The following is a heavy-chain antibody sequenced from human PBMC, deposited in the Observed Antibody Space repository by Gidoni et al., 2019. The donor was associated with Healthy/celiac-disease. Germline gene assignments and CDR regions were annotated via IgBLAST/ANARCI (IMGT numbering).Heavy chain of an antibody. D-gene: IGHD2-15*01. V-gene: IGHV3-23*01. Sequence: EVQLLESGVGLVQPGGSLRLSWAASGFTFGSYAISWVRPAPGKGLEWVSAISGSGGSTYYADSVKGRFTISRDNSKNTLYLQMNSLRAEDTAVYYCAKAWYGSGGSCYPVGALDYWGQGTLVTVSS. CDR3: AKAWYGSGGSCYPVGALDY. CDR2: ISGSGGST. J-gene: IGHJ4*02. CDR1: GFTFGSYA.